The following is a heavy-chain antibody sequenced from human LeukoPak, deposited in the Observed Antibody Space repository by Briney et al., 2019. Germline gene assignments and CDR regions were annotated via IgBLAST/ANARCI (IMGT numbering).Heavy chain of an antibody. Sequence: PGGSLRLSCAASGFTFSSYAMNWVRQAPGKGLEWVSIISGSGGSAYYADSVKGRFTISRDNSENTLFLQMNSLRAEDTAVYYCAKDSSTVVVPGARPDYWGQGTLVTVSS. CDR2: ISGSGGSA. V-gene: IGHV3-23*01. CDR3: AKDSSTVVVPGARPDY. J-gene: IGHJ4*02. D-gene: IGHD2-2*01. CDR1: GFTFSSYA.